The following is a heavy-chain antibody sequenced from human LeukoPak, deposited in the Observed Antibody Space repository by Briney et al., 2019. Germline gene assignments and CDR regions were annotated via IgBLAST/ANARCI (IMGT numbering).Heavy chain of an antibody. Sequence: PGGSLRLSCAASGFTFNSYSMYWVRQAPGKGLEWVAVISYDGSNKYYADSVKGRFTISRDNAKSILYLQMNNLRAEDTAMYFCARGGVNPVDHWGQGTLVTVSS. D-gene: IGHD1-14*01. CDR2: ISYDGSNK. J-gene: IGHJ4*02. CDR3: ARGGVNPVDH. V-gene: IGHV3-30*03. CDR1: GFTFNSYS.